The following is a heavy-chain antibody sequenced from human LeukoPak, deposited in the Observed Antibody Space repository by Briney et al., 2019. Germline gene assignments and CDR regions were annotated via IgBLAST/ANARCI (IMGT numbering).Heavy chain of an antibody. CDR3: TRDQMNY. D-gene: IGHD5-24*01. Sequence: GGSLRLSCAASRFIFSDYVMSWVRQAPGKGLEWVSGISGGGGSTYYADSVKGRFTISRDTSKNTVSLQMNSLRVEDTAMYYCTRDQMNYWGQGTLVTVSS. CDR1: RFIFSDYV. V-gene: IGHV3-23*01. CDR2: ISGGGGST. J-gene: IGHJ4*02.